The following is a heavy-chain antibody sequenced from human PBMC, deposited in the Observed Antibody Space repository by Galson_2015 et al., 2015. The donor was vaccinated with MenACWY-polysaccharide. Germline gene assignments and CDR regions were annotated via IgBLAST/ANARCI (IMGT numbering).Heavy chain of an antibody. CDR2: IWWDGSNK. V-gene: IGHV3-33*01. CDR3: ARDRPDLVAHIFDY. Sequence: SLRLSCAASGFSFSTYGMHWIRQSPDKGLEWVALIWWDGSNKYYAESVKGRFTISRDNSKNTLYLQMNSLRTEDTAVYFCARDRPDLVAHIFDYWGQGALVTVSS. CDR1: GFSFSTYG. D-gene: IGHD5-12*01. J-gene: IGHJ4*02.